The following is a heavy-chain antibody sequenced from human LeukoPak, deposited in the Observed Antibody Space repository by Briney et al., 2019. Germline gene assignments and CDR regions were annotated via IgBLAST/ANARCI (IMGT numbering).Heavy chain of an antibody. CDR2: ISAYNGNT. J-gene: IGHJ4*02. Sequence: GSSVKVSCKASGYTFTSYGISWVRQAPGQGLEWMGWISAYNGNTNYAQKLQGRVTMTTDTSTSTAYMELRSLRSDDTAVYYCARRYYDSSGYYYEDYFDYWGQGTLVTVSS. V-gene: IGHV1-18*01. D-gene: IGHD3-22*01. CDR1: GYTFTSYG. CDR3: ARRYYDSSGYYYEDYFDY.